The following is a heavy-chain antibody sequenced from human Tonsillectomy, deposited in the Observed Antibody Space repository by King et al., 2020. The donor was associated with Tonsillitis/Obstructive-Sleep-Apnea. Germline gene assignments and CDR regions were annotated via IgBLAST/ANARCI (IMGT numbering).Heavy chain of an antibody. V-gene: IGHV3-9*01. CDR1: GFTFDDYA. J-gene: IGHJ6*02. D-gene: IGHD6-13*01. Sequence: VQLVESGGGLVQPGRSLRLSCAGSGFTFDDYAMHWVRQAPGKGLEWVSGISRNSGIVGYADFVEGRFIISRDNSNNSLYLLMNSLRTEDTAFYYCALSGQQPAPSYYYSVDVWGQGTTVTVSS. CDR3: ALSGQQPAPSYYYSVDV. CDR2: ISRNSGIV.